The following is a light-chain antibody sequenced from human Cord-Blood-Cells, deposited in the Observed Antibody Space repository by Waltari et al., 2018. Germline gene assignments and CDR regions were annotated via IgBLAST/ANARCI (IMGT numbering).Light chain of an antibody. CDR1: QSVLYSSNNKNY. CDR2: WAS. J-gene: IGKJ1*01. V-gene: IGKV4-1*01. CDR3: QQYYSTPTWT. Sequence: DIVMTQSPDSLAVSLGERATINCKSSQSVLYSSNNKNYLAWYQQKPGQPPKLLMYWASTRESGVPYRFSGSWSGTDFTLTISSLQAEDVAVYYCQQYYSTPTWTFGQGTKVEIK.